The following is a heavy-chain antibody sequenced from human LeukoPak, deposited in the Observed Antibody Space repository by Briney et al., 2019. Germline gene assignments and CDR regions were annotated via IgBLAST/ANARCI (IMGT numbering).Heavy chain of an antibody. Sequence: ASVKVSCKASGYTFTSCGISWVRQAPGQGLEWMGWFSAYNGNTNYAQKLQGRVTMTTDTSTSTAYMELRSLRSDDTAVYYCARDRYGYDSRGYYNFDYWGQGTLVTVSS. CDR1: GYTFTSCG. V-gene: IGHV1-18*01. D-gene: IGHD3-22*01. CDR3: ARDRYGYDSRGYYNFDY. CDR2: FSAYNGNT. J-gene: IGHJ4*02.